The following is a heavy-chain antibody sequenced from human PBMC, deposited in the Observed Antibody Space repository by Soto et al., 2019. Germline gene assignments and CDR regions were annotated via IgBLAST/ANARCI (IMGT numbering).Heavy chain of an antibody. D-gene: IGHD5-18*01. J-gene: IGHJ4*02. V-gene: IGHV1-18*01. CDR2: ISAYKGNT. Sequence: QVQLVQSGAEVKKPGASVKVSCKASGYTFTSYGISWVRQAPGQGLEWMGWISAYKGNTNYAQKLQGRVTMTTDTSTSTAYMELGSLRADDTAGYYCARESFEEYGYGAFDYWGQGTLVTVSS. CDR3: ARESFEEYGYGAFDY. CDR1: GYTFTSYG.